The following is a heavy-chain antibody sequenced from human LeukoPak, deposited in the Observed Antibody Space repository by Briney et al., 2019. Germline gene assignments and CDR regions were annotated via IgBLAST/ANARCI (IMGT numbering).Heavy chain of an antibody. V-gene: IGHV3-7*01. CDR1: GFTFSSYW. CDR3: ATNWNYRFDY. D-gene: IGHD1-7*01. CDR2: IKQDESEK. Sequence: GGSLRLSCAASGFTFSSYWMSWVRQAPGKGLEWVANIKQDESEKYYVDSVKGRFTISRDNAQNSLYLQMNSLRAGDTAVYYCATNWNYRFDYWGQGTLVTVSS. J-gene: IGHJ4*02.